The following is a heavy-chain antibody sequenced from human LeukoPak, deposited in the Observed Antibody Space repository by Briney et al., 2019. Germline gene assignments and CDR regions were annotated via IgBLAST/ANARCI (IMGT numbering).Heavy chain of an antibody. J-gene: IGHJ4*02. Sequence: SETLSLTCTVSGGSVSSGSYYWSWIRQPPGKGLEWIGYIYYSGSTNYNPSLKSRVTISVDTSKNQFSLKLSSVTAADTAVYYRARDRVAAAGSFDYWGQGTLVTVSS. CDR3: ARDRVAAAGSFDY. CDR2: IYYSGST. CDR1: GGSVSSGSYY. V-gene: IGHV4-61*01. D-gene: IGHD6-13*01.